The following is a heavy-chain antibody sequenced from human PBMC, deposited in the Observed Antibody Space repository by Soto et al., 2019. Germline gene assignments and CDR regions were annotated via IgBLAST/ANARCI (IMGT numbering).Heavy chain of an antibody. V-gene: IGHV2-26*01. D-gene: IGHD4-17*01. CDR3: ARIRYSDYVQWYCAL. J-gene: IGHJ2*01. Sequence: QVTLKDSGPVLVKPTETLTLTCTVSGFSLRNERMGVRCIRQSPGTALECLAHIFSNDAKSYTTSLKIRPSIVKDNFKILVVLTRANMAPVDIATYLCARIRYSDYVQWYCALWGRGTLVTGSA. CDR2: IFSNDAK. CDR1: GFSLRNERMG.